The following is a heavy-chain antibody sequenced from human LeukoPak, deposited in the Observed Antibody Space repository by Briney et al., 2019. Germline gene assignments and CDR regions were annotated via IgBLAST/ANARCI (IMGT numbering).Heavy chain of an antibody. CDR2: ISGSSTDI. Sequence: GGSLRLSCAASGFTFSSCGMNWVRQAPGKGLEWVSSISGSSTDIYYADSVKGRFTISRDNAKNSLYLQMNSLRAEDTAVYYCARGSEWSSGVSDYWGQGTLVTVSS. V-gene: IGHV3-21*01. J-gene: IGHJ4*02. CDR3: ARGSEWSSGVSDY. D-gene: IGHD3-3*01. CDR1: GFTFSSCG.